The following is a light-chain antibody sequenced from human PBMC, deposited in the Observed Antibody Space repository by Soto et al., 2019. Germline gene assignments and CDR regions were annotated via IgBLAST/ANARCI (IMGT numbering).Light chain of an antibody. V-gene: IGLV2-8*01. Sequence: QSVLTQPPSASGSPGQSVTISCTGTSSDVGGYNYVSWYQQHPGKAPKLMIYEVSKRPSGVPDRFSGSKSGNTASLTVSGLQAEDEAYYYCSSYAGSNNLVVFGGGTKLTVL. CDR2: EVS. CDR1: SSDVGGYNY. J-gene: IGLJ2*01. CDR3: SSYAGSNNLVV.